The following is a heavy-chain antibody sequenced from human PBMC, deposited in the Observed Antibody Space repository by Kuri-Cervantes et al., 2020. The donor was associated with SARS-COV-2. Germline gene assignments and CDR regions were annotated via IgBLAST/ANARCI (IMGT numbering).Heavy chain of an antibody. CDR3: ARKFWSGYLLDY. V-gene: IGHV1-18*01. Sequence: ASVKVSCKASGYTFTSYGISWVRQAPGQGLEWMGWISAYNGNANYAQKLQGRVTMTTDTSTSTAYMELRSLRSDDTAVYYCARKFWSGYLLDYWGQGTLVTVSS. D-gene: IGHD3-3*01. CDR2: ISAYNGNA. J-gene: IGHJ4*02. CDR1: GYTFTSYG.